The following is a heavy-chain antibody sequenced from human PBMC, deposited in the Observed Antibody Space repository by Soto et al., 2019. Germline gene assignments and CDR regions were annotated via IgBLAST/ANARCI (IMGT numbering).Heavy chain of an antibody. D-gene: IGHD6-25*01. CDR2: MYNDGRT. Sequence: QVRLQESGPGLVKPSQTLSLTCTVSGGSVSSGGFYWNWIRQHPGKGLAGIGYMYNDGRTEYNPSLKSRGSISVDTPKNQFPLKVMSVTVADTAVYYCTREAGYWGQGILVTVSS. V-gene: IGHV4-31*03. CDR1: GGSVSSGGFY. CDR3: TREAGY. J-gene: IGHJ4*02.